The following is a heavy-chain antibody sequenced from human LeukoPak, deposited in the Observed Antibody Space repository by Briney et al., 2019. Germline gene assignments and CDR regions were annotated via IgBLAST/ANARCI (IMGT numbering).Heavy chain of an antibody. CDR3: ARALLLRGVMIGNDY. J-gene: IGHJ4*02. CDR2: INAYNGNT. D-gene: IGHD3-10*01. V-gene: IGHV1-18*01. Sequence: ASVKVSCKASGYTFTSYGISWVRQAPGQGLEWMGWINAYNGNTNSAQKLQGRVTMTTDTSTSTAYMGLRSLRSDDTAVYYCARALLLRGVMIGNDYWGQGTLVTVSS. CDR1: GYTFTSYG.